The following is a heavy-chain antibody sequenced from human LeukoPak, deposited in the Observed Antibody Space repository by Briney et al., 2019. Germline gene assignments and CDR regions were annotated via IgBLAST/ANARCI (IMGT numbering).Heavy chain of an antibody. CDR1: GFTFSSYA. Sequence: GGSLRLSCAASGFTFSSYAMSWVRQAPGKGLEWVSAISGSGGSTYYADSVKGRFTISRDNSKNTLYPQMNSLRAEDTAVYYCAKPAAVWVVVAATDYWGQGTLVTVSS. CDR2: ISGSGGST. D-gene: IGHD2-15*01. J-gene: IGHJ4*02. V-gene: IGHV3-23*01. CDR3: AKPAAVWVVVAATDY.